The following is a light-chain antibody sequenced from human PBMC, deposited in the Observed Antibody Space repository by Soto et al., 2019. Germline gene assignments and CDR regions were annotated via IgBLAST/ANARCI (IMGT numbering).Light chain of an antibody. V-gene: IGKV3-15*01. J-gene: IGKJ5*01. CDR2: DAS. CDR3: QQYTNWPQT. Sequence: EIVMTQSPATLPVSPGERATLSCRASQSVSSKLAWYQQKPGQTPRLLIYDASTRATDIPARFSGSGSGTEFSLTISSLQSEDFAVYYCQQYTNWPQTFGQGTRLEIK. CDR1: QSVSSK.